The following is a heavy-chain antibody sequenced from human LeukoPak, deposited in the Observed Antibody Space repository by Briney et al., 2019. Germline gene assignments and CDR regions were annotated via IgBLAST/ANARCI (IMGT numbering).Heavy chain of an antibody. CDR2: ISAYNGNT. CDR3: ARYGSGSYYSYYYYYMDV. V-gene: IGHV1-18*01. D-gene: IGHD3-10*01. Sequence: APVKVSCKASGYTFTSYGISWVRQAPGQGLEWMGWISAYNGNTNYAQKLQGRVTMTTDTSTSTAYMELRSLRSDDTAVYYCARYGSGSYYSYYYYYMDVWGKGTTVTVSS. J-gene: IGHJ6*03. CDR1: GYTFTSYG.